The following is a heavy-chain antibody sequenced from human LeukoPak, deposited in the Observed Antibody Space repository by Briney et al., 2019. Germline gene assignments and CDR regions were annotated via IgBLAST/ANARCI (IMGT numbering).Heavy chain of an antibody. Sequence: PSETLSLTCGVSGFSISSGYYWGWIRQPPGTGVEWIGSIYHSGNTFYNPSLESRVTISVDTSKNQFSLKLKFVTAADTAMYYCARDLWFGESRGGYWGQGTLVTVSS. J-gene: IGHJ4*02. D-gene: IGHD3-10*01. V-gene: IGHV4-38-2*02. CDR1: GFSISSGYY. CDR3: ARDLWFGESRGGY. CDR2: IYHSGNT.